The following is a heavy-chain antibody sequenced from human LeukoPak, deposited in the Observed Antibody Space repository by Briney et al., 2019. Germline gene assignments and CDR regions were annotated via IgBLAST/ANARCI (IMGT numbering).Heavy chain of an antibody. CDR2: INPNSGGT. D-gene: IGHD3-10*01. J-gene: IGHJ3*02. V-gene: IGHV1-2*02. CDR3: ARGGKIMISTVRGALASRDGFDI. Sequence: ASVKVSCKASGYSFSGYYMQWVPQAPGQGLEWMGWINPNSGGTKYEQKFQGRVTMTRDTSISTAYMELNRLRSDDTAVYYCARGGKIMISTVRGALASRDGFDIWGRGTMVTVSS. CDR1: GYSFSGYY.